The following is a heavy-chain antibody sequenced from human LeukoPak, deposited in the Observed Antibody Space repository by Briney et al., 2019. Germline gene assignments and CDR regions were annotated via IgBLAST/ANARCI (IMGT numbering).Heavy chain of an antibody. CDR3: ARVSGYDILTGYYIQRYYFDY. CDR1: GGSFSGYY. J-gene: IGHJ4*02. D-gene: IGHD3-9*01. Sequence: SETLSLTCGVYGGSFSGYYWGWIRQPPGKGLEWIGSIYYSGSTYYNPSLKSRVTISVDTSKNQFSLKLSSVTAADTAVYYCARVSGYDILTGYYIQRYYFDYWGQGTLVTVSS. CDR2: IYYSGST. V-gene: IGHV4-34*01.